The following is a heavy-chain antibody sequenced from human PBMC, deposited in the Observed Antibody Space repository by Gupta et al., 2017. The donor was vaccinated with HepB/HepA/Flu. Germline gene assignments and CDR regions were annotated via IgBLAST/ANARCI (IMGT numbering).Heavy chain of an antibody. D-gene: IGHD6-13*01. J-gene: IGHJ6*03. Sequence: QVQLQQWGAGLLKPSETLSLTCAVYGGSFSGYYWSWIRQPPGKGLEWIGEINHSGSTNYNPSLKSRVTISVDTSKNQFSLKLSSVTAADTAVYYCARGIAAAATYYYYMDVWGKGTTVTVSS. CDR3: ARGIAAAATYYYYMDV. CDR1: GGSFSGYY. V-gene: IGHV4-34*01. CDR2: INHSGST.